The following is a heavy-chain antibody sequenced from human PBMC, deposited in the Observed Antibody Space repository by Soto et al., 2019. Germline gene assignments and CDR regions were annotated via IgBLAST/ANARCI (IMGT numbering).Heavy chain of an antibody. CDR2: IIPILGIA. D-gene: IGHD3-9*01. V-gene: IGHV1-69*02. J-gene: IGHJ6*02. CDR1: GGTFSSYT. Sequence: SVKVACKASGGTFSSYTISWVRQAPGQGLEWMGRIIPILGIANYAQKFQGRVTITADKSTSTAYMELSSLRSEDTAVYYCARGRYDVFTGPRGVGYGMDVWG. CDR3: ARGRYDVFTGPRGVGYGMDV.